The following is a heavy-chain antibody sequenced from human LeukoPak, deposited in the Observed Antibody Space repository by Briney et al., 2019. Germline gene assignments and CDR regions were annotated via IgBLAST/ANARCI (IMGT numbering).Heavy chain of an antibody. V-gene: IGHV3-11*04. CDR2: ISSGGRTI. J-gene: IGHJ3*02. Sequence: GGSLRLSCAASGFTFSDYYMSWIRQAPGKGLEWVSYISSGGRTIYYADSVEGRFTMSRHNAKNSLYLQMNSLRAEDTAVYYCARPVVAATTPDTFDIWGQGTMVTVSS. CDR3: ARPVVAATTPDTFDI. D-gene: IGHD2-15*01. CDR1: GFTFSDYY.